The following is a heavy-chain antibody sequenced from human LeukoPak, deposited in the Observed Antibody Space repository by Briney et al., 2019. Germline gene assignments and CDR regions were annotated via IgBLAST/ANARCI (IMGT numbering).Heavy chain of an antibody. D-gene: IGHD5-18*01. CDR1: GFTLSNYS. V-gene: IGHV3-48*01. CDR2: ISGSGFTI. Sequence: GGSLRLSCAVSGFTLSNYSMNWVRQAPGKGLEWISYISGSGFTIHYADSVKGRFTISRDNSKNTLYLQMNSLRAEDTAVYYCAKLSGGGYSYGYTATFDYWGQGTLVTVSS. J-gene: IGHJ4*02. CDR3: AKLSGGGYSYGYTATFDY.